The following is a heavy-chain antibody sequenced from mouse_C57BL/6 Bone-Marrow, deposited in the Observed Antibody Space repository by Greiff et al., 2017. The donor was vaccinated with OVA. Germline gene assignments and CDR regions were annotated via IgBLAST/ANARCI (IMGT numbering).Heavy chain of an antibody. J-gene: IGHJ3*01. D-gene: IGHD1-1*02. CDR3: ASWVGWFAY. CDR2: IYPRSGNT. CDR1: GYTFTSYG. Sequence: QVQLQQSGAELARPGASVKLSCKASGYTFTSYGISWVKQRTGQGLEWIGEIYPRSGNTYYNEKFKGKATLTADKSSSTAYMELRSLTSEDSAVYFCASWVGWFAYWGQGTLVTVSA. V-gene: IGHV1-81*01.